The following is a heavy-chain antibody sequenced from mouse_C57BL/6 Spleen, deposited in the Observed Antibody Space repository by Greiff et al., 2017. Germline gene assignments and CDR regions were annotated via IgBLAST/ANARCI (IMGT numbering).Heavy chain of an antibody. J-gene: IGHJ1*03. V-gene: IGHV1-69*01. CDR3: ARGPLTTVVATHWYFDV. CDR2: IDPSDSYT. CDR1: GYTFTSYW. D-gene: IGHD1-1*01. Sequence: QVQLQQPGAELVMPGASVKLSCKASGYTFTSYWMHWVKQRPGQGLEWIGEIDPSDSYTNYNQKFKGKSTLTVDKSSSTAYMQLSSLTSEDSAVYYCARGPLTTVVATHWYFDVWGTGTTVTVSS.